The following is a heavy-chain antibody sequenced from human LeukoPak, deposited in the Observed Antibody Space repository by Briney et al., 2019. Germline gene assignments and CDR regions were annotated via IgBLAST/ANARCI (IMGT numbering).Heavy chain of an antibody. CDR1: GYTFTSYG. CDR2: ISAYNGNT. Sequence: ASVKVSCKASGYTFTSYGISWVRQAPGQGLEWMGWISAYNGNTNYAQKPQGRVTMTTDKFTSTAYMELRSLRSDDTAVYYCARSSHYYDSTPFDPWGQGTLVTVSS. D-gene: IGHD3-22*01. J-gene: IGHJ5*02. V-gene: IGHV1-18*01. CDR3: ARSSHYYDSTPFDP.